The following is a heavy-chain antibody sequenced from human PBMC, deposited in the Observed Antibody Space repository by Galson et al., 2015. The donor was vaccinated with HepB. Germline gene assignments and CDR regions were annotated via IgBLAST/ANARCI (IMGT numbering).Heavy chain of an antibody. V-gene: IGHV3-30*18. D-gene: IGHD2-2*01. CDR2: ISYDGSNK. J-gene: IGHJ4*02. CDR3: AKSGTSHQKTYYFNY. Sequence: SLRLSCAASGFSFSSYSMHWVRQAPGKGLEWVAIISYDGSNKYYADSVKGRFTISRDNSKNTVSLQMNSLRAEDTAVYYCAKSGTSHQKTYYFNYWGQGTLVTVSS. CDR1: GFSFSSYS.